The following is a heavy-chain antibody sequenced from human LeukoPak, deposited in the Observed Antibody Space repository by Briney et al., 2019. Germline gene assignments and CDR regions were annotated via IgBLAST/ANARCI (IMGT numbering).Heavy chain of an antibody. CDR2: ITSSSSYI. V-gene: IGHV3-21*01. CDR3: ARDLTLGVRGVIPRSYYYGMDV. CDR1: GFTSSSYS. J-gene: IGHJ6*04. Sequence: GGSLRLSCAASGFTSSSYSVNWVRQAPGKGLEWVSSITSSSSYIYYADSVKGRFTISRDNAKNSLYLQMNGLRAEDTAVYYCARDLTLGVRGVIPRSYYYGMDVWGKGTTVTVSS. D-gene: IGHD3-10*01.